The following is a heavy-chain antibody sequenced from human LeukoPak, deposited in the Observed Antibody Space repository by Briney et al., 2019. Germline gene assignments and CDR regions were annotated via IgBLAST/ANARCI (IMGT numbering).Heavy chain of an antibody. CDR1: GGSISSYY. V-gene: IGHV4-59*01. CDR2: IYYSGST. CDR3: ARDRDTAMAPRYYYGMDV. Sequence: SETLSLTCTVSGGSISSYYWSWIRQPPGKGLEWIGYIYYSGSTNYNPSLKSRVTISVDTSKNQFSLKLSSVTAADTAVYYCARDRDTAMAPRYYYGMDVWGKGTTVTVSS. J-gene: IGHJ6*04. D-gene: IGHD5-18*01.